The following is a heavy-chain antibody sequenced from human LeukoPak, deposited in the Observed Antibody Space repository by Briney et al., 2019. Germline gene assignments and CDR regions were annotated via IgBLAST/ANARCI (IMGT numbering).Heavy chain of an antibody. CDR2: ISSDGRYK. CDR3: AKGWVSSSWPF. Sequence: PGGSLRLSCAASGFTFSGYTMHWVRQAPGRGLEWVAFISSDGRYKSHADSVKGRCTISRDNSKNTLYLQMNSLRAEDTAVYYCAKGWVSSSWPFWGQGTLVTVSS. J-gene: IGHJ4*02. V-gene: IGHV3-30*04. D-gene: IGHD6-13*01. CDR1: GFTFSGYT.